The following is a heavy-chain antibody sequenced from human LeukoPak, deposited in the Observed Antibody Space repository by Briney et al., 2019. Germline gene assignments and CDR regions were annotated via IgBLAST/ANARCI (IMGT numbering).Heavy chain of an antibody. J-gene: IGHJ2*01. CDR3: ARDYGGNPNSGYWYFDL. CDR1: GGSISSYY. Sequence: SETLSLTCTVSGGSISSYYWSWIRQPAGKGLEWIGRIYTSGSTNYNPSLKSRVTMSVDTSKNQFSLKLSSVTAADTAVYYCARDYGGNPNSGYWYFDLWGRGTLVTVSS. CDR2: IYTSGST. D-gene: IGHD4-23*01. V-gene: IGHV4-4*07.